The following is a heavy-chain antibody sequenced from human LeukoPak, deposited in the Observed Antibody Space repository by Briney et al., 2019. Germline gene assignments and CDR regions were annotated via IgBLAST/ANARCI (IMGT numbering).Heavy chain of an antibody. D-gene: IGHD4-23*01. V-gene: IGHV4-39*01. CDR1: GDSLRKSTFY. CDR3: ARRPRDSENYGGPSSLDY. J-gene: IGHJ4*01. CDR2: IYYSGGA. Sequence: SETLSLTCTVSGDSLRKSTFYWVWIRQPPGKGLEWIGSIYYSGGADYNPSLQSRVTISVDTSKNEFSLKVRSVTAADTAVYYCARRPRDSENYGGPSSLDYWGHGTLVTVSS.